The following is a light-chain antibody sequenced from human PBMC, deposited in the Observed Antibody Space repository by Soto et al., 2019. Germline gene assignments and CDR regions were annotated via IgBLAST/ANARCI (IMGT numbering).Light chain of an antibody. V-gene: IGKV3-20*01. CDR2: GTS. CDR1: QSVTNNY. Sequence: EIVLTQSPGTLSLSPGERATLSCRASQSVTNNYLAWYQRKPGQPPRLLIYGTSYRSTDIPRRFSGSGSGTDFTLTITRLEPEDFAVYYCHQYGISPPTFGQGTKLEIK. CDR3: HQYGISPPT. J-gene: IGKJ2*01.